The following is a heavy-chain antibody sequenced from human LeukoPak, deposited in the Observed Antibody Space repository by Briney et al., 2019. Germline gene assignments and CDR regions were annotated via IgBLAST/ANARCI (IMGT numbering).Heavy chain of an antibody. V-gene: IGHV7-4-1*02. CDR2: INTNTGNP. Sequence: ASVKVSCKASGYTFTSYGISWVRQAPGQGLEWMGWINTNTGNPTYAQGFTGRFVFSLDTSVSTAYLQISSLKAEDTAVYYCAREPMVYAKVTNWFDPWGQGTLVTVSS. J-gene: IGHJ5*02. D-gene: IGHD2-8*01. CDR3: AREPMVYAKVTNWFDP. CDR1: GYTFTSYG.